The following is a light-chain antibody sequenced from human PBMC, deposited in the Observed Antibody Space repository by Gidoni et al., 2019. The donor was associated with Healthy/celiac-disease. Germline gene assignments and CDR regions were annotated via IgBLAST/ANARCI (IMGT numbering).Light chain of an antibody. CDR3: SSYTSSSTLVV. V-gene: IGLV2-14*01. CDR2: EVS. CDR1: SSDVGGYNY. J-gene: IGLJ2*01. Sequence: QSALPPPASLSGPPGQSITTSCTGTSSDVGGYNYVSWYQQHPGKAPKLMIYEVSNRPSGVSNRFSGSKSGNTASLTISGLQAEDEADYYCSSYTSSSTLVVFGGGTKLTVL.